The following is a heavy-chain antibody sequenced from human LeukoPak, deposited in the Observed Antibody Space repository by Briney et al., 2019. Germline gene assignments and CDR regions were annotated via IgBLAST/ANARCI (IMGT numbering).Heavy chain of an antibody. J-gene: IGHJ4*02. CDR3: AKAPAAYYDSSGPYFDY. Sequence: GRSLRLSCAASGFTFDDYAMHCVRQAPGKGLEWVSGISWNSGSIGYADSVKGRFTISRDNAKNSLYLQMNSLRAEDTALYYCAKAPAAYYDSSGPYFDYWGQGTLVTVSS. CDR1: GFTFDDYA. CDR2: ISWNSGSI. D-gene: IGHD3-22*01. V-gene: IGHV3-9*01.